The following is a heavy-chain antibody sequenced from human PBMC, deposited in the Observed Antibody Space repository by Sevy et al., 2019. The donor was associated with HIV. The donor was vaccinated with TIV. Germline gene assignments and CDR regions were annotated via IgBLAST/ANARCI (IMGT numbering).Heavy chain of an antibody. CDR3: GRDNWGSIDY. Sequence: SQTLSLTCAVSGGSLNTYGWSWIRQPPGKGLEWIGYAYYNGGTNYNPSLKSRLTILVGTSERQFSLQLSSVTPADTAVYYCGRDNWGSIDYWGQGVLVTVSS. D-gene: IGHD7-27*01. CDR2: AYYNGGT. CDR1: GGSLNTYG. J-gene: IGHJ4*02. V-gene: IGHV4-59*01.